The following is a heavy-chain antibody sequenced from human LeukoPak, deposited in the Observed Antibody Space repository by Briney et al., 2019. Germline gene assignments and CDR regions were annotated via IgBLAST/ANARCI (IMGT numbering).Heavy chain of an antibody. V-gene: IGHV3-23*01. D-gene: IGHD7-27*01. CDR1: GFTVSSNY. Sequence: PGGSLRLSCAASGFTVSSNYMSWVRQAPGKGLEWVSAISGSGGSTYYADSVKGRFTISRDNSKNTLYLQMNSLRAEDTAVYYCAKDPFNWANWFDPWGQGTLVTVSS. J-gene: IGHJ5*02. CDR3: AKDPFNWANWFDP. CDR2: ISGSGGST.